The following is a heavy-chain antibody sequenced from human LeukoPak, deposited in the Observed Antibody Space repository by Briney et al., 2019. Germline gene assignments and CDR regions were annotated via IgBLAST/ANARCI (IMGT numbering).Heavy chain of an antibody. CDR1: GFTFSSYG. J-gene: IGHJ4*02. D-gene: IGHD7-27*01. Sequence: GGTLRLSCAASGFTFSSYGMSWVRQAPGKGLEGVSAISGSGGSTYYADSVKGRFTISRDNSKNTLYLQMNSLRAEDTAVYYCGRGHWGLDYWGQGALVTVSS. CDR2: ISGSGGST. V-gene: IGHV3-23*01. CDR3: GRGHWGLDY.